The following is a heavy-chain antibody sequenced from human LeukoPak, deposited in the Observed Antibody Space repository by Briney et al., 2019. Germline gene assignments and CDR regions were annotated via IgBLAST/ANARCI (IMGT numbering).Heavy chain of an antibody. CDR2: ISSGGSTI. CDR3: ARGIYFDY. CDR1: GXILSDYS. Sequence: PGGSLRLSCAASGXILSDYSLTWVRQAPGKGLEWVSHISSGGSTIYYADSVKGRFTISRDNARSSVYLIMSSLRDEDTAVYYCARGIYFDYWGQGTLVTVSS. V-gene: IGHV3-48*02. J-gene: IGHJ4*02.